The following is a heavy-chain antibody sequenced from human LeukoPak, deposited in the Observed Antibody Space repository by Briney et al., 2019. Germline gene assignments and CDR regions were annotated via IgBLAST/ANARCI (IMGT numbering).Heavy chain of an antibody. D-gene: IGHD1-26*01. CDR3: ARHGFRSGSYYFDY. CDR2: IYTSGST. Sequence: SETVSLICTVSGGSISSNYWSWIRQPPGKGLEWIGYIYTSGSTNYNPSLKSRVTISVDTSKNQFSLKLSSVTAADTAVYYCARHGFRSGSYYFDYWGQGTLVTVSS. V-gene: IGHV4-4*09. J-gene: IGHJ4*02. CDR1: GGSISSNY.